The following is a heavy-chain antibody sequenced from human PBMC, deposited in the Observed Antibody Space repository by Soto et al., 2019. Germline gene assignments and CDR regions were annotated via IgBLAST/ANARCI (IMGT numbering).Heavy chain of an antibody. D-gene: IGHD6-6*01. CDR1: GFTFSDYH. V-gene: IGHV3-11*01. CDR3: VRQAARNYFDF. Sequence: QVQLVESGGGLVKPGGSLRLSCAASGFTFSDYHMSWIRQAPGKGLGWVSYIESRGRTISYADSVKGRFTISRDNAKNSLFLQMNSLRAEDTAVYYCVRQAARNYFDFWGQGTLLTVSS. CDR2: IESRGRTI. J-gene: IGHJ4*02.